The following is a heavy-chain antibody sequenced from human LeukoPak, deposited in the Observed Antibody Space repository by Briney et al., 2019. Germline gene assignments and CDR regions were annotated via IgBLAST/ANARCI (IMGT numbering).Heavy chain of an antibody. J-gene: IGHJ5*02. CDR1: GGTFSSYA. CDR2: IIPIFGTA. D-gene: IGHD3-9*01. V-gene: IGHV1-69*13. Sequence: ASVKVSCKASGGTFSSYAISWVRQAPGQGLEWMGGIIPIFGTANYAQKFQGRVTITADESTSTAYMELNSLRSGDTAVYYCARDQGLNYDILTGYSHPWNWFDPWGQGTLVTVSS. CDR3: ARDQGLNYDILTGYSHPWNWFDP.